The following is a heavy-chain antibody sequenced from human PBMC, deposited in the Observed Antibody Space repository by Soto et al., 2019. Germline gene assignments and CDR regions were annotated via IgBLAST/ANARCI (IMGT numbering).Heavy chain of an antibody. V-gene: IGHV1-18*01. J-gene: IGHJ4*02. CDR2: ISPYNGNT. CDR3: ARARGLWGANDF. CDR1: GYTFNKYG. D-gene: IGHD7-27*01. Sequence: ASVKVSCKASGYTFNKYGISWVRQAPGQGLEWMGWISPYNGNTNYVQRLQGRVTMTRDTSTSTAYMELWSLRSDDTAVYYCARARGLWGANDFWGQGTLVTVS.